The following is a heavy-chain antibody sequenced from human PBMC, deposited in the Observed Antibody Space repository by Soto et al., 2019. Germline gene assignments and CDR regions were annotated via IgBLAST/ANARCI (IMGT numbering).Heavy chain of an antibody. J-gene: IGHJ3*02. CDR2: IYHSGSS. CDR3: ARTPDS. CDR1: GGSLSSGGYS. Sequence: QLQLQESGSGLVKPSQTLSLTSAVSGGSLSSGGYSWSLIRQPPGKGLEWIGYIYHSGSSYYTPSLKSRVTISVDRSKSQFSLKLSAVTAADTAVYYCARTPDSWGEGTMVTASS. V-gene: IGHV4-30-2*01.